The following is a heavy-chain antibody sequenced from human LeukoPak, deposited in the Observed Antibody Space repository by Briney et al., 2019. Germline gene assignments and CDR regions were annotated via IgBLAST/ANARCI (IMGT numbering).Heavy chain of an antibody. J-gene: IGHJ3*02. CDR3: AKGESDIVVVPAADAFDI. D-gene: IGHD2-2*01. CDR1: GFTFSSYT. CDR2: ISGPGGLT. Sequence: GGSLRLSCAASGFTFSSYTMTWVRQAPGKGLEWVSDISGPGGLTDYADSVKGRFTISRDNSKNTLYLQMNSLRAEDTATHYCAKGESDIVVVPAADAFDIWGQGTIVIVSS. V-gene: IGHV3-23*01.